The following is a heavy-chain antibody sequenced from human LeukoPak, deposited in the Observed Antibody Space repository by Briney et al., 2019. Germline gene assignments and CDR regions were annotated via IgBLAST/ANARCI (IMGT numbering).Heavy chain of an antibody. CDR3: ARDPYKYDFWSGFLVY. CDR2: INWNGDDT. CDR1: GLTFGDYG. V-gene: IGHV3-20*04. D-gene: IGHD3-3*01. Sequence: GGSLRLSCEASGLTFGDYGMSWVRRAPGGGLEWVSSINWNGDDTGYADSVKGRFTISRDNAQNSLYLEMTSLRAEDTAVYYCARDPYKYDFWSGFLVYWGQGTLVTVSS. J-gene: IGHJ4*02.